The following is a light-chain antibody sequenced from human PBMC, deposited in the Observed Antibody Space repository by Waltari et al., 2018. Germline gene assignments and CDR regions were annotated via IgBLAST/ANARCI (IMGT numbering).Light chain of an antibody. V-gene: IGKV3-20*01. CDR1: QSVSRS. CDR3: QKYVSLPAT. Sequence: EIVLTQSPGTLSLSPGESATLSCRASQSVSRSLAWYQQKPGQAPRLLIYGASTRATGIPDRFSGSGSGTDFSLTISSLEPEDFAVYYCQKYVSLPATFGQGTKVEIK. CDR2: GAS. J-gene: IGKJ1*01.